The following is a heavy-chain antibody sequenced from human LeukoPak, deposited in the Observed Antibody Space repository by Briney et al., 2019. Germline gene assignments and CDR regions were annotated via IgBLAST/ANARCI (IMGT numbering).Heavy chain of an antibody. J-gene: IGHJ4*02. CDR1: GGSISSYY. CDR3: ARGLGDY. V-gene: IGHV4-59*01. D-gene: IGHD3-3*01. CDR2: IYYSGST. Sequence: PSETLSLTCTVSGGSISSYYWSWIRQPPGKGLEWIGYIYYSGSTNYNPSLKSRFTIPVDTSKNQFSLKLSSVTAADTAVYYCARGLGDYWGQGTLVTVSS.